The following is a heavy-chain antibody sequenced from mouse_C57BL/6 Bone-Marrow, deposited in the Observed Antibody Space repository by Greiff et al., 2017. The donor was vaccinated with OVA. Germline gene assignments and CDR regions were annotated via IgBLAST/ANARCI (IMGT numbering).Heavy chain of an antibody. D-gene: IGHD2-4*01. V-gene: IGHV1-81*01. J-gene: IGHJ3*01. CDR1: GYTFTSYG. CDR2: IYPRSGNT. Sequence: VQLQQSGAELARPGASVKLSCKASGYTFTSYGISWVKQRTGQGLEWIGEIYPRSGNTYYNEKFKGKATLTADKSSSTAYMELRSLTSEDSAVYFCARSLYDYDGFAYWGQGTLVTVSA. CDR3: ARSLYDYDGFAY.